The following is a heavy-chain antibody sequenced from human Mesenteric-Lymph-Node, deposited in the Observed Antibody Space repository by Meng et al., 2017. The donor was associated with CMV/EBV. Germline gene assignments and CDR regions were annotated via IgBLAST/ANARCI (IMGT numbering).Heavy chain of an antibody. V-gene: IGHV3-20*04. J-gene: IGHJ6*02. Sequence: GGSLRLSCAASGFTFDDYGMTWVRQAPGKGLEWVSGINWNGDSIGYADSVKGRFTISRDNAKNSLYLQMNSLRVEDTALYSCARVGSGGHYTGDYYYYGMDVWGQGTMVTVSS. CDR3: ARVGSGGHYTGDYYYYGMDV. CDR2: INWNGDSI. D-gene: IGHD1-26*01. CDR1: GFTFDDYG.